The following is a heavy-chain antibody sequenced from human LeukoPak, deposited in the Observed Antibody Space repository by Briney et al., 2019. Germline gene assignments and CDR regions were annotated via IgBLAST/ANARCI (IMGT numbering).Heavy chain of an antibody. Sequence: SETLSLTCTVSGVSISSYYWSWIRQPPGKGLEWIGYIYYSGSTNYNPSLKSRVTISVDTSKNQFSLKLSSVTAADTAVYYCARDRSGRVGATTSYYYYYMDVWGKGTTVTVSS. CDR2: IYYSGST. J-gene: IGHJ6*03. D-gene: IGHD1-26*01. CDR3: ARDRSGRVGATTSYYYYYMDV. CDR1: GVSISSYY. V-gene: IGHV4-59*01.